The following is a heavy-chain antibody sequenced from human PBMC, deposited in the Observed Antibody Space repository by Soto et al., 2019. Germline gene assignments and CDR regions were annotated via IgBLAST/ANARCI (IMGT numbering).Heavy chain of an antibody. CDR2: IYTSGST. D-gene: IGHD6-6*01. J-gene: IGHJ6*02. Sequence: PSATLDNSYAASGGSIRSYDWRCSRQRAWTGLEWIWRIYTSGSTNYNPSLKSRVTMSVDTSKNQFSLKLSSVTAADTAVYYCARDRFSSSSYYHYYGMDVWGHGTKLSVSS. V-gene: IGHV4-4*07. CDR1: GGSIRSYD. CDR3: ARDRFSSSSYYHYYGMDV.